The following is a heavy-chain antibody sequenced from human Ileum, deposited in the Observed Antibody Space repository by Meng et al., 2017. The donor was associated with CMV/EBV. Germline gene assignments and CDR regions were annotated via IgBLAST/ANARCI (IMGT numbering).Heavy chain of an antibody. J-gene: IGHJ2*01. CDR2: IYSGGSSI. CDR3: ARDARAGLFGGGPNWHFDL. V-gene: IGHV3-23*03. D-gene: IGHD4-23*01. CDR1: GFTFSSYA. Sequence: GGSLRLSCAASGFTFSSYAMSWVRQAPGKGLEWVSVIYSGGSSIYYADSVKGRFTISRDNSKNTLFLQMNSLRAEDTAVYYCARDARAGLFGGGPNWHFDLWGRGTLVTVSS.